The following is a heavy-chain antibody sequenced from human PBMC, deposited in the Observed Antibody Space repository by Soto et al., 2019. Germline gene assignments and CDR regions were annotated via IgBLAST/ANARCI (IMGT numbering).Heavy chain of an antibody. Sequence: QVQLVQSGPEVKKPGSSVKVSCKASGGTFRTYAVSWVRRAPGHGLEWLGGIIPAHDTPNYAPRFEGRVTITADESTNTAYMELNSLTSDATAVYYCSRDRRAYNMRKENYFYGMDVWGQGTTVTVSS. CDR3: SRDRRAYNMRKENYFYGMDV. D-gene: IGHD1-1*01. CDR1: GGTFRTYA. V-gene: IGHV1-69*01. J-gene: IGHJ6*02. CDR2: IIPAHDTP.